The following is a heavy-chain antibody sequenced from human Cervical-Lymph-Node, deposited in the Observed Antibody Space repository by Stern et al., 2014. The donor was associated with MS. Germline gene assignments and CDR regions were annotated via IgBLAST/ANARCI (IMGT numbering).Heavy chain of an antibody. Sequence: EVQLVESGGGLVKPGGSLKLSCAVSGFTFSSYSMTWVRQAPGKGLEWVSSISSSSSDIYYADSVKGRFTISRDNAKNSLSLQMNSLRAEDTAVYYCARDYDGNYLTYFEYWGQGTLVTVSS. CDR1: GFTFSSYS. D-gene: IGHD2/OR15-2a*01. CDR2: ISSSSSDI. J-gene: IGHJ4*02. CDR3: ARDYDGNYLTYFEY. V-gene: IGHV3-21*01.